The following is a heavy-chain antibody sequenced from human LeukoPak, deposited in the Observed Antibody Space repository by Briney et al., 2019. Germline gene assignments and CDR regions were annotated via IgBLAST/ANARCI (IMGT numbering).Heavy chain of an antibody. J-gene: IGHJ4*02. V-gene: IGHV4-59*01. CDR2: IYYSGST. CDR3: ARARGCSGGSCSSGPYFDY. D-gene: IGHD2-15*01. Sequence: SETLSLTCTVSGGSISSYYWSWIRQPPGKGLEWIGYIYYSGSTNYNPSLKSRVTISVDTSKNQFSLKLSSVTAADTAVYYCARARGCSGGSCSSGPYFDYWGQGTLVTVSS. CDR1: GGSISSYY.